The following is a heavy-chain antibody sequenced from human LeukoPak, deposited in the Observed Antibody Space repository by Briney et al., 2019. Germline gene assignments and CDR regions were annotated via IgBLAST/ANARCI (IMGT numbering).Heavy chain of an antibody. CDR2: IYSGGST. D-gene: IGHD5-18*01. J-gene: IGHJ4*02. CDR1: GFTVISNY. Sequence: GGSLRLSCAASGFTVISNYMSWVRQAPGKGLEWVSVIYSGGSTFYADSVKGRFSISRHNSKNTLYLQMNRLRAEDTAVYSCASARGSNYGSLGDWGQGTLVTVSS. V-gene: IGHV3-53*01. CDR3: ASARGSNYGSLGD.